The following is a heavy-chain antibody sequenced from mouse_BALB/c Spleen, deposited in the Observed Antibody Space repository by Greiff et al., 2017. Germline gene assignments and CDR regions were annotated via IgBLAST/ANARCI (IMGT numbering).Heavy chain of an antibody. CDR2: INPYNDGT. V-gene: IGHV1-14*01. D-gene: IGHD2-10*02. CDR1: GYTFTSYV. CDR3: ARSPGGYGNYGDY. J-gene: IGHJ2*01. Sequence: EVQLQESGPELVKPGASVKMSCKASGYTFTSYVMHWVKQKPGQGLEWIGYINPYNDGTKYNEKFKGKATLTSDKSSSTAYMELSSLTSEDSAVYYCARSPGGYGNYGDYWGQGTTLTVSS.